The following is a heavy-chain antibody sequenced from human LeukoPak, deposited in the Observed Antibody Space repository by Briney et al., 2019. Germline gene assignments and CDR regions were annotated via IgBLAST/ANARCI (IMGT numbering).Heavy chain of an antibody. V-gene: IGHV4-59*01. J-gene: IGHJ5*02. D-gene: IGHD2-15*01. CDR1: GGSISTYY. CDR2: IYYSGST. Sequence: SESLSLAWTVSGGSISTYYWSWIRQPPGNGLEWIGYIYYSGSTNYNPSLKSRVTISVDTSKNQFSLKLSSMTAADTAVYYCARMGCYCSGGSCYVWFDPWGQGTLVTVSS. CDR3: ARMGCYCSGGSCYVWFDP.